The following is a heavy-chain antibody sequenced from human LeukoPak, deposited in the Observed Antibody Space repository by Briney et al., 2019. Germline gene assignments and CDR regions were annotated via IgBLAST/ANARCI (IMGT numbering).Heavy chain of an antibody. J-gene: IGHJ5*02. Sequence: PSETLSLTCTVSGGSISTHYWSWIRQPPGKGLEWIGEINHSGSTNYNPSLKSRVTISVDTSKNQFSLKVSSVTAADTAVYYCARRIAARPRGYWFDPWGQGTLVTVSS. CDR1: GGSISTHY. V-gene: IGHV4-34*01. CDR3: ARRIAARPRGYWFDP. D-gene: IGHD6-6*01. CDR2: INHSGST.